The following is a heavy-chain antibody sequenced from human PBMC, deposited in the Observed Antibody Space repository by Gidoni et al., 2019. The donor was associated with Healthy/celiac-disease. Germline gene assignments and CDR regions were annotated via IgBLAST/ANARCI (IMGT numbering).Heavy chain of an antibody. D-gene: IGHD1-26*01. CDR2: IYSSGSA. Sequence: QLQLQDSGPGLVKPSETLSLTCIVSGGAVSSGRYDWSGIRQPPGKGLVWIGYIYSSGSANYNPSLKSRVTISVDTSKNQFSLKLSSVTAADTAVYYCAREPREIGFDYWGQGTLVTVSS. CDR1: GGAVSSGRYD. V-gene: IGHV4-61*01. J-gene: IGHJ4*02. CDR3: AREPREIGFDY.